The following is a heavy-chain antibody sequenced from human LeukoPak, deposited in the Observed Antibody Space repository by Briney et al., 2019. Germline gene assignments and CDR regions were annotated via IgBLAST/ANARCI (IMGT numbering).Heavy chain of an antibody. D-gene: IGHD3-3*01. CDR3: ARRNDFWSGYPFDY. J-gene: IGHJ4*02. Sequence: SETLSLTCAVYGGSFSGYYWSWIRQPPGKGLEWIGEINHSGSTNYNPSLKSRVTISVDTSKNQFSLKLSSVTAADTAVYYCARRNDFWSGYPFDYWGQGTLVTVSS. CDR2: INHSGST. V-gene: IGHV4-34*01. CDR1: GGSFSGYY.